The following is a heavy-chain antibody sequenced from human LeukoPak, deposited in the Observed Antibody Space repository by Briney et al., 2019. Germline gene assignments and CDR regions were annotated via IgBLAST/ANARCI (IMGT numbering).Heavy chain of an antibody. Sequence: ASVKVSCKASGYTFTSYDINWVRQATGQGLEWMGWVNPNSGNTGYAQKFQGRVTITRNTSISTAYMELSSLRSEDTAVYYCARGRRYCSSTSCRYYFDYWGQGTLVTVSS. J-gene: IGHJ4*02. V-gene: IGHV1-8*03. CDR1: GYTFTSYD. CDR2: VNPNSGNT. D-gene: IGHD2-2*01. CDR3: ARGRRYCSSTSCRYYFDY.